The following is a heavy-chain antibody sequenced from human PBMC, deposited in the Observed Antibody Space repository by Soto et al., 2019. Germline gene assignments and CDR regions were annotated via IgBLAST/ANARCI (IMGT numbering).Heavy chain of an antibody. D-gene: IGHD5-18*01. V-gene: IGHV3-66*04. CDR1: GFTVSSNY. CDR3: AKLGYSSTFDS. Sequence: EVQLVESGGGLVQPGGSLRLSCAASGFTVSSNYMNWVRQPPGKGLVWVSSISSGATTYYADSVKGRFTISRDSSSNTLYLQMNSLRAEDSAVYYCAKLGYSSTFDSWGQGTLVTVSS. J-gene: IGHJ4*02. CDR2: ISSGATT.